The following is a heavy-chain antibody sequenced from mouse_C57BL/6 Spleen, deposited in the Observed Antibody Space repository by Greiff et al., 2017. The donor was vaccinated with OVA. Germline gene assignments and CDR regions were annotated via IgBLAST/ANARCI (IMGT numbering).Heavy chain of an antibody. J-gene: IGHJ3*01. CDR3: AICHYDYDAVFAY. Sequence: QVQLQQPGAELVKPGASVKVSCKASGYTFTSYWMHWVKQRPGQGLEWIGRIHPSDSDTNYNQKFKGKATLTVDKSSSTAYMQLSSLTSEDSAVYYWAICHYDYDAVFAYWGQGTLVTVSA. D-gene: IGHD2-4*01. CDR1: GYTFTSYW. V-gene: IGHV1-74*01. CDR2: IHPSDSDT.